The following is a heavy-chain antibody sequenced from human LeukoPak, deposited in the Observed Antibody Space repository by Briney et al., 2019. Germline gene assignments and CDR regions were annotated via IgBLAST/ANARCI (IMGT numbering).Heavy chain of an antibody. Sequence: PGGSLRLSCAASGFTFSSYAMHWVRQAPGKGLEWVAVISYDGSNKYYADSVKGRFTISRDNAKNSLYLQMNSLRAEDTAVYYCARDKPEYTIFGVVIIPLDYWGQGTLVTVSS. CDR1: GFTFSSYA. CDR2: ISYDGSNK. V-gene: IGHV3-30-3*01. CDR3: ARDKPEYTIFGVVIIPLDY. J-gene: IGHJ4*02. D-gene: IGHD3-3*01.